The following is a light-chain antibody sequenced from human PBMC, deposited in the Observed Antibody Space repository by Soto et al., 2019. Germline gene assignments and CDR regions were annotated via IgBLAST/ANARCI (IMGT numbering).Light chain of an antibody. Sequence: QSALTQPASVSGSPGQSITISCTGTSSDVGGYNYVSWYQQHPGKAPKLMIYDVSNRPSGVSNRFSGSKSGNTASLTISGLQAEGEAAYYCSSYTSSSTLVFGGGTKLTVL. CDR1: SSDVGGYNY. CDR3: SSYTSSSTLV. J-gene: IGLJ2*01. V-gene: IGLV2-14*01. CDR2: DVS.